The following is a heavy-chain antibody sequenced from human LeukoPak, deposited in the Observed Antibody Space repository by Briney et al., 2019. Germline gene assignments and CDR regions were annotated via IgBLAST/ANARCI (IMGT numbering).Heavy chain of an antibody. D-gene: IGHD2-21*02. J-gene: IGHJ6*03. Sequence: GGSLRLSCAASGFTFSNSGMSWVRQAPGKGLEWVSAISTDAGETHYADSVKGRFTISRDNSKNTLYLQMNSLRAEDTAVYYCARAPTYNCGGDCYSTYYYYYMDVWGIGATVTISS. CDR3: ARAPTYNCGGDCYSTYYYYYMDV. CDR1: GFTFSNSG. V-gene: IGHV3-23*01. CDR2: ISTDAGET.